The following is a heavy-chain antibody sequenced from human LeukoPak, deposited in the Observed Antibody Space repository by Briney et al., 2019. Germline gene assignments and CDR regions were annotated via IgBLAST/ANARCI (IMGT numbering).Heavy chain of an antibody. J-gene: IGHJ5*02. CDR1: GGSISSYY. CDR3: ARDRYYYDSSGFSWFDP. Sequence: SETLSLTCTVSGGSISSYYWGWIRQPPGKGLEWIGYIYYSGSTNYNPSLKSRVTISVDTSKNQFSLKLSSVTAADTAVYYCARDRYYYDSSGFSWFDPWGQGTLVTVSS. V-gene: IGHV4-59*01. D-gene: IGHD3-22*01. CDR2: IYYSGST.